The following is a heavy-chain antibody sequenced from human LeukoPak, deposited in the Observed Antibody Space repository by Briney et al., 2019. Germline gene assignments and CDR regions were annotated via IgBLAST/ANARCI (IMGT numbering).Heavy chain of an antibody. CDR2: ISSSGSTI. CDR1: GFTFSSYE. Sequence: PGGSLRLSCAASGFTFSSYEMNWVRQAPGKGLEWVSYISSSGSTIYYADSVKGRFTISRDNAKNSLYLQMYSLRAEDTAVYYCAREFGLRYFDWLLWGAFDIWGQGTMVTVSS. CDR3: AREFGLRYFDWLLWGAFDI. V-gene: IGHV3-48*03. J-gene: IGHJ3*02. D-gene: IGHD3-9*01.